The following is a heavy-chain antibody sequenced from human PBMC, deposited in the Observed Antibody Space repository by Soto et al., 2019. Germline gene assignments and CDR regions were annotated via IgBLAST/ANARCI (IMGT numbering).Heavy chain of an antibody. V-gene: IGHV3-23*01. CDR3: ASRRA. Sequence: GGSLRLSCAASGFTFTSYAMDWVRQAPGKGLEWVSAILASGQTTYYADSVKGRFTISRDNSKNTLYLQMNSLRVEDPPIYYCASRRAWGEGTVVTVSS. J-gene: IGHJ4*02. CDR1: GFTFTSYA. CDR2: ILASGQTT.